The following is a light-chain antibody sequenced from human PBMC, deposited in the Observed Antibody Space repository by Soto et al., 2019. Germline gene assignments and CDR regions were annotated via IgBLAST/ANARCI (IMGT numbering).Light chain of an antibody. J-gene: IGLJ1*01. V-gene: IGLV2-8*01. Sequence: QSALTQPPSGSGYPGQSVTISCTGTGGDVGGYNYVSWYQQHPCKVPRLIIYDVNKRPSGVPDRFSGSKSDNTASLTVSGLQAEYEADYYCSSYAGFNNYVFGTGTKLTVL. CDR3: SSYAGFNNYV. CDR1: GGDVGGYNY. CDR2: DVN.